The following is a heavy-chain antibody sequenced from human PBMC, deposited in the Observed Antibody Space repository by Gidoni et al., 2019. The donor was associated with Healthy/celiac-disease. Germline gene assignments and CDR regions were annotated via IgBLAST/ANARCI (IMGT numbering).Heavy chain of an antibody. V-gene: IGHV4-59*01. CDR3: ARDSGSSWFDP. J-gene: IGHJ5*02. CDR2: IYYSGST. Sequence: IRQPPGKGLEWIGYIYYSGSTNYNPSLKSRVTISVDTSKNQFSLKLSSVTAADTAVYYCARDSGSSWFDPWGQGTLVTVSS. D-gene: IGHD3-10*01.